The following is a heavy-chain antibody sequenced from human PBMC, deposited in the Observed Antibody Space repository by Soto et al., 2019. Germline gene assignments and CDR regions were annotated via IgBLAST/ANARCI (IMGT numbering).Heavy chain of an antibody. D-gene: IGHD4-17*01. CDR2: ISYSGST. CDR3: ATMGTPVTGLYYFDY. CDR1: GGSISSGNYY. J-gene: IGHJ4*02. V-gene: IGHV4-30-4*01. Sequence: QVQLQESGPGLVKPSQTLSLTCTVSGGSISSGNYYWSWIRQPPGKVLEWIGFISYSGSTYYSLSLKSRVTISVDTSKNQFSLNLSFVTAADTAVYYCATMGTPVTGLYYFDYWGQGTLVTVSS.